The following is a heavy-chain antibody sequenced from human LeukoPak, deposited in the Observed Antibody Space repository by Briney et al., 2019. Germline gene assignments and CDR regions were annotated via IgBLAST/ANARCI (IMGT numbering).Heavy chain of an antibody. CDR1: GGSFSDYF. CDR2: IDHGGGT. J-gene: IGHJ4*02. D-gene: IGHD4-17*01. Sequence: SETLSLTCAVYGGSFSDYFWNWIRQTPGKGLEWIGEIDHGGGTKYNPSLKSRATISVDTSKKQFSLNLTSVTAADTAVYYCARGEDGTGDYRPTYFDSWGQGTLVTVSS. V-gene: IGHV4-34*01. CDR3: ARGEDGTGDYRPTYFDS.